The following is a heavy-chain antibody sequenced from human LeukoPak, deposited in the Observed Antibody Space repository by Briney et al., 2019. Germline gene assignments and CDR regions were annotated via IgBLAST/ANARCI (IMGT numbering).Heavy chain of an antibody. Sequence: GASVTVSCKASGYTFTSYAMNWVRQAPGQGLEWMGWINTNTGNPTYAQGFTGRFVFSLDTSVSTAYLQISSLKAEDTAVYYCATTTYYDSSPYLDYWGQGTLVTVSS. D-gene: IGHD3-22*01. CDR2: INTNTGNP. J-gene: IGHJ4*02. CDR3: ATTTYYDSSPYLDY. CDR1: GYTFTSYA. V-gene: IGHV7-4-1*02.